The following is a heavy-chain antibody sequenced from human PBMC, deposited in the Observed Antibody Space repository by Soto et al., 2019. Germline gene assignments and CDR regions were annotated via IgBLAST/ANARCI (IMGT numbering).Heavy chain of an antibody. V-gene: IGHV3-48*01. D-gene: IGHD6-6*01. CDR2: ISSSSSTI. Sequence: EVQLVESGGGLVQPGGSLRLSCAASGFTFSSYSMNWVRQAPGKGLEWVSYISSSSSTIYYADSVKGRFTISRDNAKNSLYLQMNSLRAEDTAVYYCARDLRIEARPEGYWGQGTLVTVSS. CDR3: ARDLRIEARPEGY. CDR1: GFTFSSYS. J-gene: IGHJ4*02.